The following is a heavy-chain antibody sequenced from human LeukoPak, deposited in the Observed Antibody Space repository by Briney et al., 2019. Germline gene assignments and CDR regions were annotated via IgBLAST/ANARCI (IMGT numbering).Heavy chain of an antibody. CDR1: GFTFSSYS. V-gene: IGHV3-74*01. CDR2: IHSDGSTT. CDR3: TRDANHYGGMDV. Sequence: PGGSLRLSCAASGFTFSSYSMNWVRQVPGKGLVWVSRIHSDGSTTDYADSVKGRFTITRDSAKNTLYLEMNSLRVEDTAVYYCTRDANHYGGMDVWGQGTTVTVSS. J-gene: IGHJ6*02.